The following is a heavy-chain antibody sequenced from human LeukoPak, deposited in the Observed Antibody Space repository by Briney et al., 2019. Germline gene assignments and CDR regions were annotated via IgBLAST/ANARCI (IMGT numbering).Heavy chain of an antibody. Sequence: SETLSLTCAVYGGSFSGYYWSWIRQPPGKGLEWIGEINHSGSTNYNPSLKSRVTISVDTSKNQFSLKLSSVTAADTAVYYCASAGIVATIGGDFDYWGQGTLVTVS. CDR2: INHSGST. CDR1: GGSFSGYY. D-gene: IGHD5-12*01. J-gene: IGHJ4*02. CDR3: ASAGIVATIGGDFDY. V-gene: IGHV4-34*01.